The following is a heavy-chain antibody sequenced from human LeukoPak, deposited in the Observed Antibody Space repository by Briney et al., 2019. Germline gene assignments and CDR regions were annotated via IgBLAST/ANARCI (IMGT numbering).Heavy chain of an antibody. D-gene: IGHD3-10*01. Sequence: GHPRKISSKGSGYSFTSYWISWGRQMPGKGLEWMGGIEPSDAYTNYSPSSQGHVTISADKSISTAYPQWRSLKASDTAMYYCARLRGDWFDLWGQGPLVTVSS. CDR1: GYSFTSYW. J-gene: IGHJ5*02. V-gene: IGHV5-10-1*01. CDR3: ARLRGDWFDL. CDR2: IEPSDAYT.